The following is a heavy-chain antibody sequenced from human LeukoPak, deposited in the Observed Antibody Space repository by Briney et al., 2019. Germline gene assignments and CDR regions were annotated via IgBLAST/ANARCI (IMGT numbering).Heavy chain of an antibody. CDR2: INHSGST. J-gene: IGHJ4*02. Sequence: SETLSLTCAVHGGSLSGYYWSWIRQPPGKGLWWMGEINHSGSTNYNPSLKIRVPISVDTSKNQFSLKLSAVTAPDTAVYCIGRERSIAAVRPFDYWGQGNLVTVSS. V-gene: IGHV4-34*01. D-gene: IGHD6-6*01. CDR3: GRERSIAAVRPFDY. CDR1: GGSLSGYY.